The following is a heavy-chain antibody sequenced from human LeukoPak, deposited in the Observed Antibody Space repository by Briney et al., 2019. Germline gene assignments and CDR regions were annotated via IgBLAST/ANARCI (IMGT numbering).Heavy chain of an antibody. CDR3: AGGRSSMVRGYYYYYMDV. J-gene: IGHJ6*03. D-gene: IGHD3-10*01. CDR2: IYYSGST. Sequence: PSETLSLTCTVSGGSISSYYWSWIRQPPGKGLEWIGYIYYSGSTNYNPSLKSRVTISVDTSKNQFSLKLSSVTAADTAVYYCAGGRSSMVRGYYYYYMDVWGKGTTVTISS. CDR1: GGSISSYY. V-gene: IGHV4-59*01.